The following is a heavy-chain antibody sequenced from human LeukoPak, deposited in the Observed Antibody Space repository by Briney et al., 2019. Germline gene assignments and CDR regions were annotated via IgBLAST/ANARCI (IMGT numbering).Heavy chain of an antibody. CDR2: ISYDGSNK. Sequence: GRSLRISRAAPGVTLSSDGIHWGRQGPGKGLGWVAVISYDGSNKYYADSVKGRFTISRDNSKNTLYLQMNSLRAEDTAVYYCAKGSVGGSYRPVDYWGQGTLVTVSS. V-gene: IGHV3-30*18. J-gene: IGHJ4*02. D-gene: IGHD3-16*02. CDR3: AKGSVGGSYRPVDY. CDR1: GVTLSSDG.